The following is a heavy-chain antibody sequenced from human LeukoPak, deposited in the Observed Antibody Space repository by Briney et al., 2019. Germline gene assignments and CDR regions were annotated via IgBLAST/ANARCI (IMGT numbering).Heavy chain of an antibody. Sequence: SETLSLTCAVYGGSFSGYYWSWIRQPPGKGLEWIGEINHSGSTNYNTSLKSRVTMSVDTSKNQFSLKLSSVTAADTAVYYCARGVRKQQLVRRYFDYWGQGTLVTVSS. CDR2: INHSGST. V-gene: IGHV4-34*01. CDR3: ARGVRKQQLVRRYFDY. J-gene: IGHJ4*02. D-gene: IGHD6-13*01. CDR1: GGSFSGYY.